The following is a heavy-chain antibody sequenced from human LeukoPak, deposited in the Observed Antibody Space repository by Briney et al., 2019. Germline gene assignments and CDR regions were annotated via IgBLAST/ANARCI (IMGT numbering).Heavy chain of an antibody. CDR2: ISGNGAST. CDR3: AREGGGEWLRYFDY. Sequence: PGGSLRLSCAASGFTFSNYAMTWVRQAPGGGLQWVSAISGNGASTYYADSVKGRFTISRDNSKNTLYLQMNSLRAEDTAVYYCAREGGGEWLRYFDYWGQGTLVTVSS. D-gene: IGHD5-12*01. V-gene: IGHV3-23*01. CDR1: GFTFSNYA. J-gene: IGHJ4*02.